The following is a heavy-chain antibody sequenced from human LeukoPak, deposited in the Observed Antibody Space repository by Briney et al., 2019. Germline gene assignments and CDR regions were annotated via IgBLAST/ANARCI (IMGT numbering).Heavy chain of an antibody. D-gene: IGHD3-3*01. Sequence: GSSVKVSCKASGGTFISYAISWVRQAPGQGREWMGGIIPIFGTANYAQKFQGRVTITADESTSTAYMELSSLRSEDTAVYYCARGLHYDFWSGYWFDYWGQGTLVTVSS. CDR1: GGTFISYA. J-gene: IGHJ4*02. CDR2: IIPIFGTA. CDR3: ARGLHYDFWSGYWFDY. V-gene: IGHV1-69*01.